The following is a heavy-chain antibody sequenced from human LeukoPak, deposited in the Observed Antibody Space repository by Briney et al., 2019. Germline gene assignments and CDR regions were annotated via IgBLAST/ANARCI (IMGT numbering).Heavy chain of an antibody. CDR3: VKANYDISGYYDV. V-gene: IGHV3-9*01. J-gene: IGHJ4*02. D-gene: IGHD3-22*01. CDR1: GFTVADYG. CDR2: ISSNSDSI. Sequence: GGSLRLSCAASGFTVADYGMHWVRQAGKGLEWVSGISSNSDSIGYADSVKGRFIISRDNAKKSLYLQMNSLRAEDTAVYYCVKANYDISGYYDVWGQGTLVTVSS.